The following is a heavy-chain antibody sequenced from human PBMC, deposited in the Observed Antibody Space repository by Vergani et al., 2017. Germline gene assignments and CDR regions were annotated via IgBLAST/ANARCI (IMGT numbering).Heavy chain of an antibody. V-gene: IGHV3-7*01. D-gene: IGHD3-3*01. CDR3: ARDLGYDFWSGYPYAFVDY. CDR2: IKQDGSEK. CDR1: GFTFSSYW. J-gene: IGHJ4*02. Sequence: EVQLVESGGGLVQPGGSLRLSCAASGFTFSSYWMSWVRQAPGKGLEWVANIKQDGSEKYYVDSVKGRFTISRDNAKNSLYLQMNSLRAEDTAVYYCARDLGYDFWSGYPYAFVDYWGQGTLVTVSS.